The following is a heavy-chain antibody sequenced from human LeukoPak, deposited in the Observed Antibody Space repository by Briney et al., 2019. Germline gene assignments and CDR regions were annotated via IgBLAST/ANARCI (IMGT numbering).Heavy chain of an antibody. V-gene: IGHV3-23*01. CDR3: AKDTVRQSIAGGSLDY. D-gene: IGHD6-6*01. CDR2: ISGSGGST. CDR1: GFTFSSYG. Sequence: PGGSLRLSCAASGFTFSSYGMSWVRQAPGKGLEWVSAISGSGGSTYYADSVKGRFTISRDNSKNTLHLQMNSLRAEDTAVYYCAKDTVRQSIAGGSLDYWGQGTLVTVSS. J-gene: IGHJ4*02.